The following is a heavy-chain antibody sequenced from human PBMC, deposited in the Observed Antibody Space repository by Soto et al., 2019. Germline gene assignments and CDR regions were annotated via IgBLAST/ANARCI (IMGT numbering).Heavy chain of an antibody. J-gene: IGHJ6*02. CDR3: AREGDVPYYYYGMDV. V-gene: IGHV1-18*01. Sequence: QVHLVQSGAEVKKPGASVKVSCKTSGYTFTSYGISWVRQAPGQGLEWLGWISGYDGRTNLAQKVQDRVTMTTETSTSTVYMELRSLRSDETAVYYCAREGDVPYYYYGMDVWGQGTTVTVSS. CDR1: GYTFTSYG. CDR2: ISGYDGRT. D-gene: IGHD2-21*02.